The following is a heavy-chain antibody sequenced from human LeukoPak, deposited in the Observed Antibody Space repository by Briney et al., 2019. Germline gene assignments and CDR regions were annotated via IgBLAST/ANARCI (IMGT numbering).Heavy chain of an antibody. CDR3: ARDLSDYYDRSGYYGDY. D-gene: IGHD3-22*01. J-gene: IGHJ4*02. CDR2: INPNSGGT. CDR1: GYTFTGYY. V-gene: IGHV1-2*02. Sequence: ASATVSFKGAGYTFTGYYIHWVRQALGLGLEWIGWINPNSGGTYYAQKFQGRVTMTTDTSITTAYMDLSRLRSDDTAVYYCARDLSDYYDRSGYYGDYWGQGTLVTVSS.